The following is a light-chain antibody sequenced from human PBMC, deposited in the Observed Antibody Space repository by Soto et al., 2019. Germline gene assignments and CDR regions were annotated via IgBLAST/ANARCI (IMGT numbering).Light chain of an antibody. V-gene: IGLV1-44*01. Sequence: TPGPRVTFSCSGSSSNIGGNTVSWFQHLPRTAPKLLIFSNSQRPSGVPDRFSGAKSGTSASLAISGLQSEDEANYYCATWDDGLSAYVFGTGTKVTVL. J-gene: IGLJ1*01. CDR3: ATWDDGLSAYV. CDR1: SSNIGGNT. CDR2: SNS.